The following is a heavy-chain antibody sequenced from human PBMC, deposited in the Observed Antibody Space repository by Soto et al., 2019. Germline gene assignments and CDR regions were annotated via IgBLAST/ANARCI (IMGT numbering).Heavy chain of an antibody. Sequence: SDTLSLTCTVSGCSISSSSYYWGWIRQPPGKGLEWIGSIYYSGSTYYNPSLKSRVTISVDTSKNQFSLKLSSVTAADTAVYYCARLLVVVVIDSDGMDVWGQGTTVT. CDR2: IYYSGST. CDR3: ARLLVVVVIDSDGMDV. V-gene: IGHV4-39*01. CDR1: GCSISSSSYY. J-gene: IGHJ6*02. D-gene: IGHD2-15*01.